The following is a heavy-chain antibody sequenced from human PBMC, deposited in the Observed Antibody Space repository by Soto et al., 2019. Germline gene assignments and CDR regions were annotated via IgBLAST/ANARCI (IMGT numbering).Heavy chain of an antibody. CDR1: GFTFSSYA. CDR3: AKDRSYITMVRGVISDFDY. J-gene: IGHJ4*02. V-gene: IGHV3-23*01. D-gene: IGHD3-10*01. CDR2: ISGSGGST. Sequence: TGGSLRLSCAASGFTFSSYAMSWVRQAPGKGLEWVSAISGSGGSTYYADSVKGRFTISRDNSKNTLYLQMNSLRAEDTAVYYCAKDRSYITMVRGVISDFDYWGQGTLVTVSS.